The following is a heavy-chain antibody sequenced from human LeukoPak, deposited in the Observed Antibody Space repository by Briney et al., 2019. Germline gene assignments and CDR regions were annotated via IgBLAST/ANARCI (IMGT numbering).Heavy chain of an antibody. CDR3: PTLNLKKWALRVSYSFDY. J-gene: IGHJ4*02. V-gene: IGHV1-8*01. CDR2: MNPNSGNT. D-gene: IGHD5/OR15-5a*01. Sequence: GASVKVSCKASGHTFTSYDVNWVPQATGQGLEWMGWMNPNSGNTGYAQKFQGRVTMTEDISTDTTYMELSSLTSDDTAVYYCPTLNLKKWALRVSYSFDYWGQGTLVTVSS. CDR1: GHTFTSYD.